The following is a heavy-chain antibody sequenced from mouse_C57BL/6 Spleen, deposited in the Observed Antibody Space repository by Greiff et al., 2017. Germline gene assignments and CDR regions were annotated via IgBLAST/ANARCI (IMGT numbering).Heavy chain of an antibody. CDR3: ARVGTTMGTTRDYYAMDY. CDR2: IYPSDSET. CDR1: GYTFTSYW. Sequence: QVQLQQPGAELVRPGSSVKLSCKASGYTFTSYWMDWVKQRPGQGLEWIGNIYPSDSETHYTQKFKDKATLTVDKSSSTAYMQLSSLTSEDSAVYYCARVGTTMGTTRDYYAMDYWGQGTSVTVSS. J-gene: IGHJ4*01. D-gene: IGHD2-14*01. V-gene: IGHV1-61*01.